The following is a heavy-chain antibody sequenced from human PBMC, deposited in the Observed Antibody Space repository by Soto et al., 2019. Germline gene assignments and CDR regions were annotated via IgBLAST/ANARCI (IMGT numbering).Heavy chain of an antibody. CDR1: GFTFTSSA. CDR3: AATIYNDSTQLDY. CDR2: IVVGSGNT. V-gene: IGHV1-58*01. D-gene: IGHD3-22*01. J-gene: IGHJ4*02. Sequence: SVKVSCKASGFTFTSSAVQWVRQARGQRLEWIGWIVVGSGNTNYAQKFQERVTITRDMSTSTGYMELSNLRSVDTAVYYCAATIYNDSTQLDYWGQGTLVTVSS.